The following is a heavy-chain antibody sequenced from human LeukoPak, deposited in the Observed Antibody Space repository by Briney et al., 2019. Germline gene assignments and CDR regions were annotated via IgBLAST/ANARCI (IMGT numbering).Heavy chain of an antibody. D-gene: IGHD1-14*01. J-gene: IGHJ5*02. V-gene: IGHV4-59*01. CDR3: ARVAANHNWFDP. Sequence: SQTLSLTCTVSGGSISSYYWSWIRQPPGKGLEWIGYIYYSGSTNYNPSLKSRVTISVDTSKNQFSLKLSSVTAADTAVYYCARVAANHNWFDPWGQGTLVTVSS. CDR1: GGSISSYY. CDR2: IYYSGST.